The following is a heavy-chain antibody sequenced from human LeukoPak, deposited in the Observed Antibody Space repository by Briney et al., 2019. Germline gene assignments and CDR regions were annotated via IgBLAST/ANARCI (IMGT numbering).Heavy chain of an antibody. V-gene: IGHV4-59*01. D-gene: IGHD6-13*01. Sequence: PSETLSLTCTVSGGSISSYYWSWIRQPPGKGLEWIGYIYYSGSTNYNPSLKSRVTISVDTSKNQFSLKLSSVTAADTAVYYCARTSGYSSSWYLYHWGQGTLVTVSS. CDR3: ARTSGYSSSWYLYH. CDR2: IYYSGST. J-gene: IGHJ5*02. CDR1: GGSISSYY.